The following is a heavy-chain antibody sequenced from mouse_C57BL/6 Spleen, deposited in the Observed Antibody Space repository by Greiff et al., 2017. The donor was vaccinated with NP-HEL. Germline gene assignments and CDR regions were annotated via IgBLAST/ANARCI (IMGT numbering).Heavy chain of an antibody. CDR1: GYTFTDYN. CDR3: AELTTVVAKDY. D-gene: IGHD1-1*01. J-gene: IGHJ2*01. Sequence: EVQGVESRPELVKPGASVKMSCKASGYTFTDYNMHWVKQSHGKSLEWIGYIYPNNGGTSYNQKFKGKATLTVNKSSSTAYMELRSLTSEDSAVYYCAELTTVVAKDYWGQGTTLTVSS. CDR2: IYPNNGGT. V-gene: IGHV1-22*01.